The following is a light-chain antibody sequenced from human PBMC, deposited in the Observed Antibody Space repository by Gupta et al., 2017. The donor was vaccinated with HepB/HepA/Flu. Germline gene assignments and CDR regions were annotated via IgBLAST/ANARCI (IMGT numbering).Light chain of an antibody. CDR1: SSDVGGYNH. CDR3: SSDAGSNNVV. V-gene: IGLV2-8*01. CDR2: EVT. Sequence: SALPQPPSASGSPGPSVTTSCTGTSSDVGGYNHVSWYQQHPGTAPNLMIFEVTQRPSGVPDRFSGSKSGDTASLTVSGLQADEEANYYCSSDAGSNNVVFGGGTKLTVL. J-gene: IGLJ2*01.